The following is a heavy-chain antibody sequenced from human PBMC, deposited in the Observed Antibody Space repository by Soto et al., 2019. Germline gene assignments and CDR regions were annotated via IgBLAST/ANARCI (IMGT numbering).Heavy chain of an antibody. V-gene: IGHV5-51*01. Sequence: GESLKISCKGSGYSFTSYWIGWVRQMPGKGLEWMGIIYPGDSDTRYSPSFQGQVTISADKSISTAYLQWSSLKASDTAMYYCARLARGYGGQDDAFDIWGQGTMVTVSS. CDR2: IYPGDSDT. J-gene: IGHJ3*02. D-gene: IGHD5-12*01. CDR3: ARLARGYGGQDDAFDI. CDR1: GYSFTSYW.